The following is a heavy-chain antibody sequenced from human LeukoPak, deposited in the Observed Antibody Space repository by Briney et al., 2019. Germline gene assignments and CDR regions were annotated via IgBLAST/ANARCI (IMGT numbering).Heavy chain of an antibody. Sequence: SETLSLTCTVSGGSISSGGYYWSWIRQHPGKDLDWIGYIYYSGSTYYNPSLKSRVTIAVDTSKNQFYLTLSPVTAAATAVYYCERDNGDYGVYWGQGTLVTVSS. V-gene: IGHV4-31*03. CDR2: IYYSGST. J-gene: IGHJ4*02. D-gene: IGHD4-17*01. CDR3: ERDNGDYGVY. CDR1: GGSISSGGYY.